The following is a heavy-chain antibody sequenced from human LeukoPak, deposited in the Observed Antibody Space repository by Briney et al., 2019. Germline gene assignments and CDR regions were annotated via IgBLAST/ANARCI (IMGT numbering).Heavy chain of an antibody. V-gene: IGHV1-46*01. CDR2: INPNGGGT. CDR3: ARDNSGHFDK. J-gene: IGHJ4*02. CDR1: GYTFTRNL. D-gene: IGHD6-19*01. Sequence: ASVKVSCKASGYTFTRNLMHWVRRAPGQGLEWMAIINPNGGGTRYAQKFQGGVTMTKDTSTSTVYMELSSLRSEDTAVYYCARDNSGHFDKWGQGTLVTVSS.